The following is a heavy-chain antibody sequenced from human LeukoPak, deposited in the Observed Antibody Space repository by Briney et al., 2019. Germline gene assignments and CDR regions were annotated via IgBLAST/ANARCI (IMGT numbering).Heavy chain of an antibody. J-gene: IGHJ6*02. CDR3: AKGNNIVVVPAAINRRTDYYHGMDV. D-gene: IGHD2-2*02. CDR2: IIPILGIA. CDR1: GATFSSYA. V-gene: IGHV1-69*04. Sequence: GASEKLSCKASGATFSSYAISWVRQAPGQGLEWMGRIIPILGIANYAQKFQGRVTITADKSTSTAYMELSSLRSEDTAVYYCAKGNNIVVVPAAINRRTDYYHGMDVWGQGTTVTVSS.